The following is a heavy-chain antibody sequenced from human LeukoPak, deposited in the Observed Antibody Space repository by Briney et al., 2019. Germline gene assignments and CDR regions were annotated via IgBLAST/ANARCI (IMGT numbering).Heavy chain of an antibody. Sequence: PGGSLRLSCAASGFTLSNYGMNWVRQAPGKGLEWVSSLGRSGTTYYADSVEGRFTVSRDNSRNTLYLQMNSLRAEDTAVYYCARVTYGSGTYGAFDYWGQGTLVTVSS. CDR2: LGRSGTT. J-gene: IGHJ4*02. CDR1: GFTLSNYG. V-gene: IGHV3-23*01. CDR3: ARVTYGSGTYGAFDY. D-gene: IGHD3-10*01.